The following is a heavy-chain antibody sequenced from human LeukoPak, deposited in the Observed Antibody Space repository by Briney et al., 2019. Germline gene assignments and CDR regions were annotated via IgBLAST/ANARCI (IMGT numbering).Heavy chain of an antibody. CDR3: ATGYSYGYSIDS. D-gene: IGHD5-18*01. V-gene: IGHV4-39*07. CDR2: VYYSGST. Sequence: SETLSLTCTVSGGSIRSSSYYWGWIRQPPGKGLEWIGSVYYSGSTYYNPSLKSRVTISLDTSKNQFSLKLSSVTAADTAVYYCATGYSYGYSIDSWGQGTLVTVSS. CDR1: GGSIRSSSYY. J-gene: IGHJ4*02.